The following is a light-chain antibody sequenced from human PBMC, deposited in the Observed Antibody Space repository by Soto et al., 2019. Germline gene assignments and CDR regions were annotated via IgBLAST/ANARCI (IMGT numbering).Light chain of an antibody. CDR3: QQRTDRRPWT. CDR1: QSIGLA. J-gene: IGKJ1*01. Sequence: EIVLTQAPATLSMSPGERATLSCRASQSIGLAIACYQHKPGQAPRLLIFDASKRATAIPARFRGRGSGTDFTLSISSLEPEAFAVYYCQQRTDRRPWTLGQGTKVDIK. V-gene: IGKV3-11*01. CDR2: DAS.